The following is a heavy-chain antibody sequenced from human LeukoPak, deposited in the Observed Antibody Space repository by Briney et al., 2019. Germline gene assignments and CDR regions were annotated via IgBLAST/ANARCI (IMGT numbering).Heavy chain of an antibody. Sequence: PSETLSLTCTVSGGSISSYYRSWIRQPPGKGLEWIGYIYYSGSTNYNPSLKSRVTISVDTSKNQFSLKLSSVTAADTAVYYCARVLTAMEFYHYYGMDVWGQGTTVTVSS. CDR3: ARVLTAMEFYHYYGMDV. V-gene: IGHV4-59*01. D-gene: IGHD5-18*01. CDR2: IYYSGST. CDR1: GGSISSYY. J-gene: IGHJ6*02.